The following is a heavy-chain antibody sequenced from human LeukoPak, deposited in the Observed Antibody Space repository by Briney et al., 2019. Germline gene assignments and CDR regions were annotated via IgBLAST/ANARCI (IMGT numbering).Heavy chain of an antibody. CDR3: ARVRGVTTLGY. D-gene: IGHD4-17*01. Sequence: ASVKVACKASGYTFTGYYMHWVRQAPGQGLEWMGWINPNSGGTNYAQKFQGWVTMTRDTSISTAYMELSRLRSDDTAVYYCARVRGVTTLGYWGQGTLVTVSS. CDR2: INPNSGGT. J-gene: IGHJ4*02. V-gene: IGHV1-2*04. CDR1: GYTFTGYY.